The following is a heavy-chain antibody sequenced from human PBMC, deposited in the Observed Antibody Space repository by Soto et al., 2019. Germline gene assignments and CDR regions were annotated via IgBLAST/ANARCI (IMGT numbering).Heavy chain of an antibody. V-gene: IGHV1-8*01. CDR1: GYSVTSLD. D-gene: IGHD1-26*01. Sequence: QVQLVQSGAEVREPGASVKVSCKASGYSVTSLDINWVRQTAGQGREWMGWMQPSTGRTGYAQKFQGRVTMTRDTSINTAYMELTTLTSDDTAFYYCARGVSAGVDYWGQATLVTVSS. CDR3: ARGVSAGVDY. J-gene: IGHJ4*02. CDR2: MQPSTGRT.